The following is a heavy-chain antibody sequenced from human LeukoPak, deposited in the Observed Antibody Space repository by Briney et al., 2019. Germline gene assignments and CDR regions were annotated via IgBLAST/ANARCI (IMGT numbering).Heavy chain of an antibody. CDR3: ARDYKYAFDN. V-gene: IGHV3-21*05. D-gene: IGHD5-24*01. CDR2: IGIDSGNT. J-gene: IGHJ4*02. CDR1: GFKFSDYS. Sequence: GGSLRLSCAASGFKFSDYSMNWVRQVPGKGLEWISYIGIDSGNTNYADSVKGRFTISGDKAKNSLYLQMNSLRVEDTAVYYCARDYKYAFDNWGQGTLVTVSS.